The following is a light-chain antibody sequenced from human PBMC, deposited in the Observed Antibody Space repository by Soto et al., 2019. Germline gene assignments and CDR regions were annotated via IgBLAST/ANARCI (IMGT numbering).Light chain of an antibody. CDR3: AAWDDSLNGWV. V-gene: IGLV1-44*01. CDR2: TNT. CDR1: SSNIGSNA. J-gene: IGLJ3*02. Sequence: QSVLTQPPSASGTPGQRVTISCSGGSSNIGSNAVAWYQQLPETAPKLLIYTNTQRPSGVPDRFSGSRSGTSASLAISGLQSEDEADYYCAAWDDSLNGWVFGGGTKLTAL.